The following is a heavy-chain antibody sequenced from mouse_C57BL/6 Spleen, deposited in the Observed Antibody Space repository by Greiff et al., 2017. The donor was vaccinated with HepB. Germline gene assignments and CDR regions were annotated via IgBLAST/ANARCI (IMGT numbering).Heavy chain of an antibody. D-gene: IGHD2-10*01. V-gene: IGHV1-76*01. CDR3: ARETYYGNYGYAMDY. CDR1: GYTFTDYY. J-gene: IGHJ4*01. Sequence: QVQLQQSGAELVRPGASVKLSCKASGYTFTDYYINWVKQRPGQGLEWIARIYPGSGNTYYNEKFKGKATLTAEKSSSTAYMQLSSLTSEDSAVYFCARETYYGNYGYAMDYWGQGTSVTVSS. CDR2: IYPGSGNT.